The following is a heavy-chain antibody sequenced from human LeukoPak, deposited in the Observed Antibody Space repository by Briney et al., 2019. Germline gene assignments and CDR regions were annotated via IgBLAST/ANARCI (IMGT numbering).Heavy chain of an antibody. V-gene: IGHV1-24*01. CDR3: ATDLDRREAVAGTDDAFDI. J-gene: IGHJ3*02. D-gene: IGHD6-19*01. Sequence: ASVKVSCKVSGYTLTELSMHWVRQAPGKGLEWMGGFDPEDGETIYAQKFQGRVTMTEDISTDTAYMELSSLRSEDTAVYYCATDLDRREAVAGTDDAFDIWGQGTMVTVSS. CDR1: GYTLTELS. CDR2: FDPEDGET.